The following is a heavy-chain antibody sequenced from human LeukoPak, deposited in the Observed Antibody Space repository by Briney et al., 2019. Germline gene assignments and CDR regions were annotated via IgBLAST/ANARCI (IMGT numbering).Heavy chain of an antibody. CDR2: IYSSGST. CDR3: ARGYSRDWGLQYFQH. D-gene: IGHD6-19*01. J-gene: IGHJ1*01. CDR1: GGSISNYY. V-gene: IGHV4-59*01. Sequence: SETLSLTCTVSGGSISNYYWSWIRQPPGKGLEWIGYIYSSGSTSYNPSLKSRVTMSVDTSKYQLSLNLNSVTAADTAVYHCARGYSRDWGLQYFQHWGQGTLVTVSS.